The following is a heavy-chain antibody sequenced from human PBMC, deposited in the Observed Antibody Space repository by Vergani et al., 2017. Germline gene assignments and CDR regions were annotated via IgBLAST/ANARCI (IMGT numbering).Heavy chain of an antibody. CDR2: ISYDGSNK. J-gene: IGHJ4*02. CDR1: GFTFSSYA. Sequence: QVQLVESGGGVVQPGRSLRLSCAASGFTFSSYAMHWVRQAPGKGLEWVAVISYDGSNKYYADSVKGRFTISRDNSKNTLYLQMNSLRAEDTAVYDCARDWGPWDIVVVGNYWGQGTLVTVSS. V-gene: IGHV3-30-3*01. D-gene: IGHD2-2*01. CDR3: ARDWGPWDIVVVGNY.